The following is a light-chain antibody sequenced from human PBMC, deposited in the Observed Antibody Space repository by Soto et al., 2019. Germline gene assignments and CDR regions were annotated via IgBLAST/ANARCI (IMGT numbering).Light chain of an antibody. CDR1: CSDDGGYNY. CDR3: SSYTSSSTLGV. V-gene: IGLV2-14*01. CDR2: DVS. Sequence: QSSLTQPASVSGAPGQATPISFTGTCSDDGGYNYVSWYQQHPGKAPKLMIYDVSNRPSGVSNRFSGSKSGNTASLTISGLQAEDEADYYCSSYTSSSTLGVFGTGTKVTVL. J-gene: IGLJ1*01.